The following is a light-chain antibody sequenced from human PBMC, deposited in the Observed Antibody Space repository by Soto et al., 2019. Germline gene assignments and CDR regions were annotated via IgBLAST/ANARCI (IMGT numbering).Light chain of an antibody. V-gene: IGLV2-11*01. CDR1: SSDVGGYNY. J-gene: IGLJ1*01. CDR2: DVS. CDR3: QSYDSRLRDYV. Sequence: QSVLTQSRSVSGSPGQSVTISCTGTSSDVGGYNYVSWYQQHPGKAPKLMIYDVSKRPSGVPDRFSGSKSGNTASLAITGLQAEDEADYYCQSYDSRLRDYVFGTGTKLTVL.